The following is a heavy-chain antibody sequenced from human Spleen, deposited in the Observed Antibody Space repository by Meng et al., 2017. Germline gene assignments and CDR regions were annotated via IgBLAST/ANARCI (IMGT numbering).Heavy chain of an antibody. Sequence: VQLVDSGGGLIRPGGSLRLSCAASGFVMSHTYMTWIRQAPGKGLDWVSYIYSDDSTYYADAVKGRFTISRDNSKNTLYLQMNSLRAEDTAVYYCASYCSSISCFSGGQGTLVTVSS. CDR2: IYSDDST. CDR3: ASYCSSISCFS. D-gene: IGHD2-2*01. CDR1: GFVMSHTY. V-gene: IGHV3-53*01. J-gene: IGHJ4*02.